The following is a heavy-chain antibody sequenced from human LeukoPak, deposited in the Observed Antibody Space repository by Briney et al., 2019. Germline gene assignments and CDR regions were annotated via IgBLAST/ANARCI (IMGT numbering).Heavy chain of an antibody. CDR1: GYNLTELS. V-gene: IGHV1-24*01. D-gene: IGHD6-19*01. J-gene: IGHJ4*02. CDR3: ATWEYSSGLFDY. CDR2: FDPENGET. Sequence: GASVNVSCKVSGYNLTELSMHWVRQAPGKGLEWMGGFDPENGETIYAQKFQGRVTMTEDTSTDTAYMELSSLRSEDTAVYYCATWEYSSGLFDYWGQGTLVTVSS.